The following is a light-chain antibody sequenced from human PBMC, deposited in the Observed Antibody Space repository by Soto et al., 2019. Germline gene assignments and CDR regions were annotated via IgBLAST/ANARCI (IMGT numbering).Light chain of an antibody. Sequence: DIQMTQSPSSLSASVGDRVTITCRARQTISSYLNWYQQKPGKAPKLLIYGASSLQSGVPSRFSGSGSGTDFTLTISSLQPEDFATYYCQKSYSTPRTFGQGTKVEIK. CDR1: QTISSY. CDR2: GAS. J-gene: IGKJ1*01. V-gene: IGKV1-39*01. CDR3: QKSYSTPRT.